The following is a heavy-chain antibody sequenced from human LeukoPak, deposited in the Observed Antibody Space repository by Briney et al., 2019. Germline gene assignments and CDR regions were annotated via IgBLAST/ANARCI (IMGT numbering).Heavy chain of an antibody. V-gene: IGHV1-69*06. CDR2: IIPIFGTA. CDR3: ARDNSVRDEAWWFNP. CDR1: GGTFSSYA. D-gene: IGHD5-24*01. J-gene: IGHJ5*02. Sequence: ASVKVSCKASGGTFSSYAISWVRQAPGQGLEWMGGIIPIFGTANYAQKFQGRVTITADKSTSTAYMELSSLRSEDTAVYYCARDNSVRDEAWWFNPWGQGTLVTVSS.